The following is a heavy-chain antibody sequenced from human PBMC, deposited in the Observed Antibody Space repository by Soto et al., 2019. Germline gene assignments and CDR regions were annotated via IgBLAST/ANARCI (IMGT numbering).Heavy chain of an antibody. CDR1: GYTFTSYG. J-gene: IGHJ6*02. CDR2: ISAYNGNT. V-gene: IGHV1-18*01. D-gene: IGHD4-17*01. CDR3: ARDGGYGDLNYYYGMDV. Sequence: ASVKVSCKASGYTFTSYGISWVRQAPGQGLEWMGWISAYNGNTNYAQKLQGRVTMTTDTSTSTAYMELRSLRSDDTAVYYCARDGGYGDLNYYYGMDVWGQGTTVTVS.